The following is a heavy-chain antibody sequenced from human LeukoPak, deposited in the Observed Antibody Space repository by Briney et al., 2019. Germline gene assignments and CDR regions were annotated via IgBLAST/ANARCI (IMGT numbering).Heavy chain of an antibody. Sequence: ASVRVSCKASGDSFTGNYMHCVPHAPGQGLECMCCIIPNRGGTNYAQKLQGRVTMTRDTSISTAYMELSRLRSDDTAVYYCARAANSFLEWSNVDYWGQGTLVTVSS. J-gene: IGHJ4*02. CDR3: ARAANSFLEWSNVDY. V-gene: IGHV1-2*02. D-gene: IGHD3-3*01. CDR2: IIPNRGGT. CDR1: GDSFTGNY.